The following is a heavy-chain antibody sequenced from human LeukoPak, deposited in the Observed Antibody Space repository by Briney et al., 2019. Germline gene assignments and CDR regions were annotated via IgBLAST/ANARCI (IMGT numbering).Heavy chain of an antibody. CDR2: IRQDGSDK. V-gene: IGHV3-7*01. J-gene: IGHJ6*03. CDR1: GFTVSSSY. D-gene: IGHD2-2*01. Sequence: GGSLRLSCAASGFTVSSSYMAWVRQAPGKGLEWVANIRQDGSDKYYVDSVKGRFTISRDNAHNSLYLQMGSLRAEDTAVYYCATRSCSISACRASSYHCMDFWGKGTTVTVSS. CDR3: ATRSCSISACRASSYHCMDF.